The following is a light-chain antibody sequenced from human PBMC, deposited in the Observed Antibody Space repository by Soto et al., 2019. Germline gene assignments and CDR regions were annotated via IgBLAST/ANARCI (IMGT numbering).Light chain of an antibody. CDR2: AAS. CDR1: ENIARH. Sequence: DIQMTQSPSSLYASVGDRVTITCRASENIARHVNWYQQKPGKAPKLLIYAASSLQNGVPSRFRGGGSGTDFTLTISNLQPEDFATYYCHQSYSTLSITFGQGTRLEIK. V-gene: IGKV1-39*01. CDR3: HQSYSTLSIT. J-gene: IGKJ5*01.